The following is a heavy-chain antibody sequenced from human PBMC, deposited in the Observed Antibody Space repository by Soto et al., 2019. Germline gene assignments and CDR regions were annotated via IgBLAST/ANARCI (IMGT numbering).Heavy chain of an antibody. J-gene: IGHJ5*02. CDR3: ARGSVVVPAAMS. D-gene: IGHD2-2*01. Sequence: SEPLSLTCTVSGGSISSGGYYWSWIRQHPGKGLEWIGYIYYSGSTYYNPSLKSRVTISVDTSKNQFSLKLSSVTAADTAVSYCARGSVVVPAAMSWGQGTRVTVAS. CDR2: IYYSGST. CDR1: GGSISSGGYY. V-gene: IGHV4-31*03.